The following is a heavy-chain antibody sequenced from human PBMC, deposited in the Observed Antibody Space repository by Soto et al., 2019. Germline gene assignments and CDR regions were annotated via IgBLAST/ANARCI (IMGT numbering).Heavy chain of an antibody. CDR3: ARGYCSSTICYIWDNWFDP. V-gene: IGHV4-59*01. J-gene: IGHJ5*02. Sequence: QVQLQESGPGLVKPSETLSLTCTVSGGSIRSYYWSWIRQPPGKGLEWIGYIYYSGRTNYNPSLKSRVTISVDTSKHQFSLKLSSVVAADTAVYYCARGYCSSTICYIWDNWFDPWGQGTLVTVAS. CDR1: GGSIRSYY. D-gene: IGHD2-2*02. CDR2: IYYSGRT.